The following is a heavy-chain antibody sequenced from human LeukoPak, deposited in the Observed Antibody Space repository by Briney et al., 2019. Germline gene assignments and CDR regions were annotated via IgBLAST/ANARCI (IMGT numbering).Heavy chain of an antibody. CDR1: GFTFSRYG. D-gene: IGHD7-27*01. CDR3: AKDSNWAFDY. J-gene: IGHJ4*02. CDR2: IRKDGSDK. V-gene: IGHV3-30*02. Sequence: GGSLRLSCGASGFTFSRYGMHWVRQAPGKGLGWVAYIRKDGSDKYYADSVKGRFTISRDSSKNMVYLQMNGLRAEDTAVYYCAKDSNWAFDYWGQGTLVSVSS.